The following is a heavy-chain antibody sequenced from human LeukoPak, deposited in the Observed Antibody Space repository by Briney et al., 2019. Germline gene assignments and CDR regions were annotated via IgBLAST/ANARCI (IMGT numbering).Heavy chain of an antibody. D-gene: IGHD2-8*02. Sequence: GGSLRLSCAASGFTFSSYWMHWVRQAPGKGLVWVSRINSDGSSTSYADSVKGRFTISRDNAKNTLYLQMSSLRAEDTAVYYCARIGGVWGESAYWGQGTLVTVSS. J-gene: IGHJ4*02. V-gene: IGHV3-74*01. CDR2: INSDGSST. CDR1: GFTFSSYW. CDR3: ARIGGVWGESAY.